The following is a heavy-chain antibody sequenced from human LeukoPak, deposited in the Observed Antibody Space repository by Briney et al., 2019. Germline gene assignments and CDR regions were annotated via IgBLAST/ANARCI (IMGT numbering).Heavy chain of an antibody. D-gene: IGHD2-2*01. Sequence: SETLSLTCTVSGGSVSGRYWNWIRQAPGKGLEWIGYIHSSGSTSYNPSLKSRVTISVDTSNNQFSLTLSSVTAADTAVYYCARIHDTSSYYYYSDYWGQGTLVTVSS. J-gene: IGHJ4*02. CDR2: IHSSGST. CDR3: ARIHDTSSYYYYSDY. V-gene: IGHV4-59*02. CDR1: GGSVSGRY.